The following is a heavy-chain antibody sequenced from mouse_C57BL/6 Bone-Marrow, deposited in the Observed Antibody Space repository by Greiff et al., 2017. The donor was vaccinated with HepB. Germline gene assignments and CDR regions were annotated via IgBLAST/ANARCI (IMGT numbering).Heavy chain of an antibody. CDR1: GYTFTSYG. CDR2: IYPRSGNT. J-gene: IGHJ1*03. V-gene: IGHV1-81*01. D-gene: IGHD1-1*01. Sequence: VKVVESGAELARPGASVKLSCKASGYTFTSYGISWVKQRTGQGLEWIGEIYPRSGNTYYNEKFKGKATLTADKSSSTAYMELRSLTSEDSAVYFCARSKITTVVARRWYFDVWGTGTTVTVSS. CDR3: ARSKITTVVARRWYFDV.